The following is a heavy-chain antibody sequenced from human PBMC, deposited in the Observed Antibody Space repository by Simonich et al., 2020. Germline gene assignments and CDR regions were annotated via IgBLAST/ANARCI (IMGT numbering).Heavy chain of an antibody. CDR1: GFTFSSYA. J-gene: IGHJ3*02. V-gene: IGHV3-30*04. Sequence: QVQLVESGGGVVQPGRSLRLSCAASGFTFSSYAMHWVRQAPGKGRGWVAVISFDGNNKYYAGSVKGRFTISRDNSKNTLYLQMNSLRAEDTAVYYCARDLPLGYCSGGSCYSGAFDIWGQGTMVTVSS. CDR2: ISFDGNNK. D-gene: IGHD2-15*01. CDR3: ARDLPLGYCSGGSCYSGAFDI.